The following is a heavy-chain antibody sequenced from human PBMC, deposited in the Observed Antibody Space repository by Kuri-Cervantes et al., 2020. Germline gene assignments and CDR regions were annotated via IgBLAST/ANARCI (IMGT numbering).Heavy chain of an antibody. CDR2: IYHSGST. CDR1: GGSISSYY. D-gene: IGHD3-22*01. CDR3: ARETMIGNDAFDI. Sequence: SETLSLTCTVSGGSISSYYWSCVRQPAGKGLEWIGSIYHSGSTYYNPSLKSRVTISVDTSKNQFSLKLSSVTAADTAVYYCARETMIGNDAFDIWGQGTMVTVSS. J-gene: IGHJ3*02. V-gene: IGHV4-4*07.